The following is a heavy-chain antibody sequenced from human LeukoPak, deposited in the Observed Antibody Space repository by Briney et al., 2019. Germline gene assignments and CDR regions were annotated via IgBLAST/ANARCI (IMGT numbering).Heavy chain of an antibody. CDR3: ARALGDSSSWYAFDI. D-gene: IGHD6-13*01. J-gene: IGHJ3*02. V-gene: IGHV1-69*13. CDR1: GGTFSSYA. CDR2: IIPIFGTA. Sequence: SVKVSCKASGGTFSSYAISWVRQAPGQGLEWMGGIIPIFGTANYAQKFQGRVTITADESTSTANMELSSLRSEDTAVYYCARALGDSSSWYAFDIWAQGTMVIVSS.